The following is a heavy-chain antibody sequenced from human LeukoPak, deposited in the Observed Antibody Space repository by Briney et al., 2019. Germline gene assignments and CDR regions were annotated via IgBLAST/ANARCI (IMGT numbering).Heavy chain of an antibody. V-gene: IGHV1-69*05. D-gene: IGHD4-17*01. J-gene: IGHJ4*02. CDR1: GGTFSSYA. CDR3: AKGGAKHDYGDYFDY. CDR2: IIPIFGTA. Sequence: SVKVSCKASGGTFSSYAISWVRQAPGQGLEWMGRIIPIFGTANYAQKFQGRVTITTDESTSTAYMELSSLRAEDTAVYYCAKGGAKHDYGDYFDYWGQGTLVTVSS.